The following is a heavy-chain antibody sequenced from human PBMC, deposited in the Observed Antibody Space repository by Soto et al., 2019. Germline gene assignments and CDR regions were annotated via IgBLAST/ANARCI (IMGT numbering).Heavy chain of an antibody. D-gene: IGHD3-3*01. CDR1: GYPVTAYY. CDR2: INPATGAA. Sequence: QLHLVQSGAVVKKPGASVTVACSASGYPVTAYYMHWVRQAPGRGLEWMGGINPATGAAKYTQTFPGRGTLPRDTSTSTVFMELSGLTSEDTAVFYCARGGGVGVAGSAAFDMWGQGTLVTVSS. J-gene: IGHJ3*02. CDR3: ARGGGVGVAGSAAFDM. V-gene: IGHV1-2*02.